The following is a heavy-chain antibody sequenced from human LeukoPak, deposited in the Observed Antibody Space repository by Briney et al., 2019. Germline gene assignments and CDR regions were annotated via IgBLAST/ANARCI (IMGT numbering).Heavy chain of an antibody. Sequence: SETLSLTCAVYGGSFSGYYWSWIRQPPGKGLEWIGEINHSGSTNYNPSLKSRVTISVDTSKNQFSLKLSSVTAADTAVYYCARGIYCSGGSCYVFRDAIKPPTYYYYYYGMDVWGQGTTVTVSS. CDR1: GGSFSGYY. CDR3: ARGIYCSGGSCYVFRDAIKPPTYYYYYYGMDV. V-gene: IGHV4-34*01. D-gene: IGHD2-15*01. J-gene: IGHJ6*02. CDR2: INHSGST.